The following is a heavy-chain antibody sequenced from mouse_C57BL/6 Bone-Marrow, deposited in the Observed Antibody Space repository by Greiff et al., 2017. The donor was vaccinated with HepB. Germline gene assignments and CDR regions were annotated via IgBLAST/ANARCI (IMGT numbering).Heavy chain of an antibody. J-gene: IGHJ4*01. CDR1: GFTFSDYG. V-gene: IGHV5-17*01. Sequence: EVKLVESGGGLVKPGGSLKLSCAASGFTFSDYGMHWVRQAPEKGLEWVAYISSGSSTIYYAYTVKGRFTISRDNAKNTLFLQMTSLRSEDTAMYYCARGYAMDYWGQGTSVTVSS. CDR3: ARGYAMDY. CDR2: ISSGSSTI.